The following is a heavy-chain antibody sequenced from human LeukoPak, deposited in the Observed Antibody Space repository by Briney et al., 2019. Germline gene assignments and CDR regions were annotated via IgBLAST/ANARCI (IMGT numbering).Heavy chain of an antibody. J-gene: IGHJ4*02. V-gene: IGHV1-18*01. Sequence: GASVKVSCKTSGYTFTSYAIIWVRQAPGQGLEWMGWISVYNGDTNYAQKLQGRVTMTTDTSTSTAYMELRSLRSDDTAVYYCARPLDQLLYNGMGCWGQGTLVTVSS. CDR2: ISVYNGDT. CDR3: ARPLDQLLYNGMGC. CDR1: GYTFTSYA. D-gene: IGHD2-2*02.